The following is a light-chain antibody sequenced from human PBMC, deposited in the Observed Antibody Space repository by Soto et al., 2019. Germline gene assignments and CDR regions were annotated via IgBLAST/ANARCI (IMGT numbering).Light chain of an antibody. V-gene: IGKV3-20*01. CDR2: STS. Sequence: EIVLTQSPGTPSLSPGERATLSCRASQSVTSSYLGWYQQKPGQAPRLLIYSTSSRATGIPDRFSGSGSGTDFTLTISSLEPEDFAVYHCQQYGYSPYTFGQGTKLEIK. J-gene: IGKJ2*01. CDR1: QSVTSSY. CDR3: QQYGYSPYT.